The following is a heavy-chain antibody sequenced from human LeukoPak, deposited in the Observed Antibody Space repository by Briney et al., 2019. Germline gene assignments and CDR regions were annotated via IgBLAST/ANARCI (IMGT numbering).Heavy chain of an antibody. Sequence: GGSLRLSCTASGFTFGDYAMSWFRQAPGKGLEWVGFIRSKAYGGTTECAASVKGRFTISRDDSKSIAYLQMNSLKTEDTAVYYCTRDRPTASRGWDLGFYYYYYMDVWGKGTTVTVSS. CDR1: GFTFGDYA. J-gene: IGHJ6*03. D-gene: IGHD6-19*01. CDR3: TRDRPTASRGWDLGFYYYYYMDV. V-gene: IGHV3-49*03. CDR2: IRSKAYGGTT.